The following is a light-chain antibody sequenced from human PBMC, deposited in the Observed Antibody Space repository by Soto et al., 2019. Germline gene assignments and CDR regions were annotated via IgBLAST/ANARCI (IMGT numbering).Light chain of an antibody. CDR3: QQYRSSSPGLT. J-gene: IGKJ4*01. CDR1: QSVDIN. CDR2: GAS. V-gene: IGKV3-15*01. Sequence: IVLTQSPATLSVSPGERVTLSCRASQSVDINLAWYQQKPGQAPSLIIYGASTRATDMPGRFSGRGSGTELTLTINSLQSEDFAVYHCQQYRSSSPGLTFRGGTKVDIK.